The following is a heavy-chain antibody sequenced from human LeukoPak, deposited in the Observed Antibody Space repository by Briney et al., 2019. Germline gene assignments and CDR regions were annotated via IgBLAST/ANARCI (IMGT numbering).Heavy chain of an antibody. D-gene: IGHD3-22*01. Sequence: GGSLRLSCAASGFTVSSNFMSWVRQAPGKGLEWISVIHSGGSTYYADSVKGRFTISRDNSKNTLYLQMNSLRAEDTAIYYCAKGNAYYYESSAYLYYFDYWGQGTLVTVSP. CDR3: AKGNAYYYESSAYLYYFDY. J-gene: IGHJ4*02. CDR1: GFTVSSNF. CDR2: IHSGGST. V-gene: IGHV3-53*01.